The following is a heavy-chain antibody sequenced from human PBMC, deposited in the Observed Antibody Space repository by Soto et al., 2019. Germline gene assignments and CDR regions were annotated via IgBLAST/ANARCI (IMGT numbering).Heavy chain of an antibody. CDR3: ARDRLDGTIPPPPFNGMDV. Sequence: QSGGSLRLSCAASGFTFSSYSMNWVRQAPGKGLEWVSYISSSSSTIYYADSVKGRFTISRDNAKNSLYLQMNSLRDEDTAVYYCARDRLDGTIPPPPFNGMDVWGQGTTVTVSS. J-gene: IGHJ6*02. V-gene: IGHV3-48*02. CDR1: GFTFSSYS. D-gene: IGHD3-3*01. CDR2: ISSSSSTI.